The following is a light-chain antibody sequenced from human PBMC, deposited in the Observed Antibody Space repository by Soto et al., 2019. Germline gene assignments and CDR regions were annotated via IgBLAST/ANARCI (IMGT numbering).Light chain of an antibody. Sequence: PGERATLSCRASQSVSSSYLAWYQQKPGQAPRLLIYGASSRATGIPDRFSGSGSGTDFTLTISRLEPEDFAVYYCQQRINWPLTFGGGTKVDIK. V-gene: IGKV3D-20*02. J-gene: IGKJ4*01. CDR3: QQRINWPLT. CDR1: QSVSSSY. CDR2: GAS.